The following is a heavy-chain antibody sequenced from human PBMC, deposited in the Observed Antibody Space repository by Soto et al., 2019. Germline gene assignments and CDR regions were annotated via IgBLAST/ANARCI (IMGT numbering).Heavy chain of an antibody. CDR3: ARKAMVGAPGSYDYGMDV. V-gene: IGHV1-8*01. J-gene: IGHJ6*02. Sequence: QVQLVQSGAEVKKPGASVKVSCKASGYTFTSYDINWVRQATGQGLEWMGWMIPNSGNTGYVQKFQGRATMTRDTSISTAYMELSSLRSDDTAVYYCARKAMVGAPGSYDYGMDVWGQGTAVTVSS. CDR2: MIPNSGNT. CDR1: GYTFTSYD. D-gene: IGHD1-26*01.